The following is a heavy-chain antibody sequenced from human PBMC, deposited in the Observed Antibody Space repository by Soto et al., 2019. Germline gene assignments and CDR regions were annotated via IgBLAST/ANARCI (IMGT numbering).Heavy chain of an antibody. CDR3: AREKCSGGSCYANY. CDR1: GYTFTGYY. D-gene: IGHD2-15*01. Sequence: ASVKVSCKASGYTFTGYYMHWVLQAPGQGLEWMGWINPNSGGTNYAQKFQGWVTMTRDTSISTAYMELSRLRSDDTAVYYCAREKCSGGSCYANYWGQGTLVTVSS. V-gene: IGHV1-2*04. CDR2: INPNSGGT. J-gene: IGHJ4*02.